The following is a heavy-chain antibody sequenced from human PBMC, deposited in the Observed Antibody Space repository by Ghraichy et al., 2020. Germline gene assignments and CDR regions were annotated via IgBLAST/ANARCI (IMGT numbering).Heavy chain of an antibody. J-gene: IGHJ3*02. CDR1: VLIFSTYA. CDR3: AKDPNGDYVGAFDS. V-gene: IGHV3-23*01. D-gene: IGHD4-17*01. CDR2: IRGSGDII. Sequence: GGSLRLSCAASVLIFSTYAMTWVRQGPGKGLVWVSSIRGSGDIIYYADSVRGRFTVSRDNSQNTLYLQMNSLRAEDTAVYYCAKDPNGDYVGAFDSWGQGTMVTVSS.